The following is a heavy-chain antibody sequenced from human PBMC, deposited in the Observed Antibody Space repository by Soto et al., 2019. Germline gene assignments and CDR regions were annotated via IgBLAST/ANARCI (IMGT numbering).Heavy chain of an antibody. CDR1: GFTFSSYS. CDR2: ISSSSSYI. V-gene: IGHV3-21*01. J-gene: IGHJ6*02. D-gene: IGHD3-22*01. CDR3: ARDPVTMIVVVTPSGMDV. Sequence: GVLRLSCAASGFTFSSYSMNWVRQAPGKGLEWVSSISSSSSYIYYADSVKGRFTISRDNAKNSLYLQMNSLRAEDTAVYYCARDPVTMIVVVTPSGMDVWGQGTTVTVSS.